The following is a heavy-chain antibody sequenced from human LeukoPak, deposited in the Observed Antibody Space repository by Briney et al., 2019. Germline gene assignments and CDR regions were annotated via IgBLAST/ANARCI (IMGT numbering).Heavy chain of an antibody. D-gene: IGHD3-3*02. CDR2: IYYSGST. Sequence: SETLSPTCTVSGGSISSYYWSWIRQPPGKGLEWIGYIYYSGSTNYNPSPKSRVTISVDTSKNQFSLKLSSVTAADTAVYYCARDRRHFWSGYYLYYFDYWGQGTLVTVSS. J-gene: IGHJ4*02. V-gene: IGHV4-59*01. CDR3: ARDRRHFWSGYYLYYFDY. CDR1: GGSISSYY.